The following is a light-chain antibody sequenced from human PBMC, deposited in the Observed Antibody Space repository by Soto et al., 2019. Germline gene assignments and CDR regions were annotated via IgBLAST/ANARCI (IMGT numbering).Light chain of an antibody. Sequence: QAVVTQPTSVSGSPGQSITISCTGNHNDIGTYDYVSWYQQHPGRAPRLLIHGVTTWPSGISGRFSASKSGLTASLTISGLQPEDEADYYCSSFTSNRIYVFGPGTKVTVL. J-gene: IGLJ1*01. V-gene: IGLV2-14*03. CDR2: GVT. CDR3: SSFTSNRIYV. CDR1: HNDIGTYDY.